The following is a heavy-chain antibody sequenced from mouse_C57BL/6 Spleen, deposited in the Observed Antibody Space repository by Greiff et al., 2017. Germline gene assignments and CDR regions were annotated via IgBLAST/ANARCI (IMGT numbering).Heavy chain of an antibody. CDR1: GYTFTDYE. Sequence: QVQLQQSGAELVRPGASVTLSCKASGYTFTDYEMHWVKQTPVHGLEWIGAIDPETGGTAYNQKFKGKAILTADKSSSTAYMELRSLTSEDSAVYYCTRDNYGRGYYAMDYWGQGTSVTVSS. CDR2: IDPETGGT. J-gene: IGHJ4*01. D-gene: IGHD1-1*01. V-gene: IGHV1-15*01. CDR3: TRDNYGRGYYAMDY.